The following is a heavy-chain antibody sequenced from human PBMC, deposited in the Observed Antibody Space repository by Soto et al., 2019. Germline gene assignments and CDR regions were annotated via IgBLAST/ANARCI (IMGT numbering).Heavy chain of an antibody. Sequence: EVQLVESGGGLVQPGRSLRLSCAASGFTFDDYAMHWVRQAPGKGLEWVSGINWNSDTIVYADSVKGRFTISRDNAKNSLYLQMNSLKPEDTALYYCAKDLLDSTRSRDSYAMDVWGQGTTVTVSS. CDR3: AKDLLDSTRSRDSYAMDV. D-gene: IGHD3-22*01. CDR1: GFTFDDYA. J-gene: IGHJ6*02. CDR2: INWNSDTI. V-gene: IGHV3-9*01.